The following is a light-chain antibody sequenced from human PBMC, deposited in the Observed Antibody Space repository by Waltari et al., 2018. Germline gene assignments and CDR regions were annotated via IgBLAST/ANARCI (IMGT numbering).Light chain of an antibody. J-gene: IGLJ2*01. CDR2: GNS. V-gene: IGLV1-40*01. Sequence: QSVLTQPPSVSGAPGQRVTISCTGSSSTIGAGYDVQRYHHLPGTAPKLLIYGNSNRPSGVPDRFSGSKSGTSASLAISGLQAEDEADYYCQSYDSSLSGVVFGGGTKLTVL. CDR1: SSTIGAGYD. CDR3: QSYDSSLSGVV.